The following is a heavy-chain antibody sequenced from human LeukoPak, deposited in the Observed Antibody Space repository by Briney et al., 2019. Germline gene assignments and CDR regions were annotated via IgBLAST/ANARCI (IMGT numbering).Heavy chain of an antibody. CDR1: GFTFSSYE. CDR2: ISSSGSTI. D-gene: IGHD2-2*01. CDR3: AHGAMYQLDY. Sequence: PSGGSLRLSCAASGFTFSSYEMNWVRQAPGKGLEWVSYISSSGSTIYYADSVKGRFTISRDNAKNSLYLQMNSLRAEDTAVYYCAHGAMYQLDYWGQGTLVTVSS. V-gene: IGHV3-48*03. J-gene: IGHJ4*02.